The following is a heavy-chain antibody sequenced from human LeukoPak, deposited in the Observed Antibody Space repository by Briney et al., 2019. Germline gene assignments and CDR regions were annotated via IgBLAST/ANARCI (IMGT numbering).Heavy chain of an antibody. CDR1: GFTFSSYA. CDR3: AKVWDTAMVPFDY. CDR2: INDNGDGT. V-gene: IGHV3-23*01. Sequence: GGSLRLSCAASGFTFSSYAMSWVRQAPGKGLKWVSTINDNGDGTYYADSVKGRFTISRDNSKNTLYLQMNSLRAEDTAVYYCAKVWDTAMVPFDYWGQGTLVTVSS. D-gene: IGHD5-18*01. J-gene: IGHJ4*02.